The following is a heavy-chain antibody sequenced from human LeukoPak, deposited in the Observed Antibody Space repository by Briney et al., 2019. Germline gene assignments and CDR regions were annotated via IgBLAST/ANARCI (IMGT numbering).Heavy chain of an antibody. Sequence: GGSLRLSCEVSGFIFSKYWMSWVRQVPGRDPEWVANIKQDGSAENYVDSVRGRFTISRDNTKNSVFLQMSSLRVEDTALYYCARDAAPGLFDYWGQGSLVTVSS. CDR1: GFIFSKYW. D-gene: IGHD6-13*01. J-gene: IGHJ4*02. V-gene: IGHV3-7*01. CDR3: ARDAAPGLFDY. CDR2: IKQDGSAE.